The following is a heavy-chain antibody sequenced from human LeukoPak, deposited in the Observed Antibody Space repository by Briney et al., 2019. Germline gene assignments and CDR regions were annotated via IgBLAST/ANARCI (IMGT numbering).Heavy chain of an antibody. V-gene: IGHV4-59*08. D-gene: IGHD4-17*01. CDR1: GGSISSYY. Sequence: SETLSLTCTVSGGSISSYYWSWLRQPPGKGLEWIGYIYYSGSTNYNPSLKSRVTISVDTSKNQFSLKLSSVTAADTAVYYCARHEGFDYGDYALGYWGQGTLVTVSS. J-gene: IGHJ4*02. CDR3: ARHEGFDYGDYALGY. CDR2: IYYSGST.